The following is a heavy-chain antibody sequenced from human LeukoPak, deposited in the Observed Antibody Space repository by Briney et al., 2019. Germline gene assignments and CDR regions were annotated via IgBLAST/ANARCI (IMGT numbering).Heavy chain of an antibody. CDR2: IYYSGST. V-gene: IGHV4-59*01. Sequence: SETLSLTCTVSGGSISSYYWSWIRQPPGKGLEWIGYIYYSGSTNYNPSLKSRVTISVDTSKNQISLKLSSVTAADTAVYYCAREYGSIDYWGQGTLVTVSS. D-gene: IGHD4-17*01. CDR1: GGSISSYY. J-gene: IGHJ4*02. CDR3: AREYGSIDY.